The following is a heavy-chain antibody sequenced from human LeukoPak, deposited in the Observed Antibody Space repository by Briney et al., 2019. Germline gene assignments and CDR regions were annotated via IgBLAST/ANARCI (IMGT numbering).Heavy chain of an antibody. V-gene: IGHV4-34*01. J-gene: IGHJ5*02. D-gene: IGHD2-15*01. Sequence: SETLSLTCAFYGGSFSGYYWSWIRQPPGKGLEWIGEINHSGSTNYNPSLKSRVTISVDSSKNQFSLKLSSVTAADTAVYYCARAPGYCSGGSCYSGWFDPWGQGTLVTVSS. CDR3: ARAPGYCSGGSCYSGWFDP. CDR1: GGSFSGYY. CDR2: INHSGST.